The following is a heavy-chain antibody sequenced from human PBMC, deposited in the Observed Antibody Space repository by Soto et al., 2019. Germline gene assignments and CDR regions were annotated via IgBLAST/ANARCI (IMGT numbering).Heavy chain of an antibody. CDR1: GYTLTELS. J-gene: IGHJ3*02. Sequence: PSVKVACKGSGYTLTELSMHWVRQAPGKELEWMGGFDPEDGETIYAQKFQGRVTMTEDTSTDTAYMELSSLRSEDTAVYYCATAQYDYIWGSYRYTRDAFDIWGQGTMVTVSS. V-gene: IGHV1-24*01. CDR3: ATAQYDYIWGSYRYTRDAFDI. CDR2: FDPEDGET. D-gene: IGHD3-16*02.